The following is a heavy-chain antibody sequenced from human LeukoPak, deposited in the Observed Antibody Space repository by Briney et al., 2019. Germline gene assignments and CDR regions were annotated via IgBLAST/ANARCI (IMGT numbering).Heavy chain of an antibody. Sequence: PSETLSLTCTVSGDSISSTHYYWSWIRQPAGKGLEWIGRIHNTGSTDYNPSLKSRVTISVDTSKSQFSLELSSVTAADTAIYYCARVSDSRAVGPFDYWGQGTLVTVSS. CDR3: ARVSDSRAVGPFDY. D-gene: IGHD3-10*01. CDR2: IHNTGST. J-gene: IGHJ4*02. V-gene: IGHV4-61*02. CDR1: GDSISSTHYY.